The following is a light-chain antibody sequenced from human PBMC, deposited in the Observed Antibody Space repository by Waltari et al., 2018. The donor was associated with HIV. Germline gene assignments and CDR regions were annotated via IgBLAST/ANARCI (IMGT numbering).Light chain of an antibody. CDR2: EGT. CDR1: SGDVGSYNL. Sequence: QSALTQPASVSGSPGQSITISCTGSSGDVGSYNLVSWYQQHPGKAPKLIIYEGTKRPSGVSLRFSACKSGNTASLTLLGLQPEDESDYYCCSYAGSRTLAVFGTGTKVTVL. J-gene: IGLJ1*01. V-gene: IGLV2-23*01. CDR3: CSYAGSRTLAV.